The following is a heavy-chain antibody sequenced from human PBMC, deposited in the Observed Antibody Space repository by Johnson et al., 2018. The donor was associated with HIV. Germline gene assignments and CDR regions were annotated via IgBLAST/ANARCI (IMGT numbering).Heavy chain of an antibody. D-gene: IGHD6-6*01. CDR1: GFTFSSYA. J-gene: IGHJ3*02. CDR3: ARDSSNSFRFEMYAFDI. CDR2: IKQDESEK. V-gene: IGHV3-7*01. Sequence: VHLVESGGGLVQPGGSLRLSCAASGFTFSSYAMHWVRQAPGKGLEWVATIKQDESEKYYVDSVKGRFTISRDNAKNSLYRQMNSLRPEDTAVYYCARDSSNSFRFEMYAFDIWGQGTMVTVSS.